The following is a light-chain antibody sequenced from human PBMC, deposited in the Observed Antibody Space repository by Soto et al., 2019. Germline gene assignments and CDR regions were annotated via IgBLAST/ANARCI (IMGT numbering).Light chain of an antibody. V-gene: IGKV3-20*01. CDR3: QQYGSSPQGT. Sequence: EIVLTQSPGTLSLSPGERATLSCRASQSVSSSYLAWYHQKPGQAPRLLIYGASSWATGIPERFSGSGSGTDFTLTISRLEPEDFAVYYCQQYGSSPQGTFGQGTKVEIK. CDR1: QSVSSSY. CDR2: GAS. J-gene: IGKJ1*01.